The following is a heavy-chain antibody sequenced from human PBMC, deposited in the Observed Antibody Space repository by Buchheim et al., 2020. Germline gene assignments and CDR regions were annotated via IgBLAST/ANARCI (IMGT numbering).Heavy chain of an antibody. V-gene: IGHV3-30*14. J-gene: IGHJ6*02. CDR1: GFAFGDYA. CDR2: ITYDGSHK. Sequence: QVQLVESGGGVVHPGDSLRLSCAASGFAFGDYALHWVRQAPGKGLEWVSVITYDGSHKYYADPVQRRFTTSRDNSRNTMWLPVVGLRREDTAIYYCARDPGYGDSQYHFNGLDVWGPGAT. D-gene: IGHD4-17*01. CDR3: ARDPGYGDSQYHFNGLDV.